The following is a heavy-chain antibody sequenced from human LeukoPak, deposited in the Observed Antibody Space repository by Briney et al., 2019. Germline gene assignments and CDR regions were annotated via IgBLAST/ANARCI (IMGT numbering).Heavy chain of an antibody. D-gene: IGHD5-24*01. Sequence: GGSLRLSCAASGFTFSSSAMSWVRQAPGKGLEWVSTISGSDSSTHYADSMKGRFTLSRDNFKTTLYLQMNCLRADDTAVYYCAKSGYNRFDYGGQGTLVTVSS. V-gene: IGHV3-23*01. CDR3: AKSGYNRFDY. J-gene: IGHJ4*02. CDR2: ISGSDSST. CDR1: GFTFSSSA.